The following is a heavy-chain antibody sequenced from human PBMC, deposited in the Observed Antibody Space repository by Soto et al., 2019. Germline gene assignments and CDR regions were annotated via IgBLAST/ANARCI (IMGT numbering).Heavy chain of an antibody. CDR3: AKGDNLGPTTGYAFDP. D-gene: IGHD5-12*01. CDR2: TYFSSKWYN. CDR1: GDSVSSNTAS. Sequence: PSQTLSLTCALSGDSVSSNTASWNWIRQSPSRGLEWLGRTYFSSKWYNDYAVAVKRRLIINPDTSHNQFSLHLNPVTPEDTAVYFCAKGDNLGPTTGYAFDPWGQGIMVTVSS. J-gene: IGHJ5*02. V-gene: IGHV6-1*01.